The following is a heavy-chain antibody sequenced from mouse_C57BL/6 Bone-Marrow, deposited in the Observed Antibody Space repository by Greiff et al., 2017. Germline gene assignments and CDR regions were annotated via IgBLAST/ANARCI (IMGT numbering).Heavy chain of an antibody. CDR3: ARGGNYGGYYFDY. V-gene: IGHV1-47*01. J-gene: IGHJ2*01. Sequence: QVQLQQSGAELVKPGASLKMSCKASGYTFTTYPIEWMKQNHGKSLEWIGNFHPYNDDTKYNEKFKGKATLTVEKSSSTVYLELSRLTYEDAAVYDCARGGNYGGYYFDYWGQGTTLTVSS. D-gene: IGHD2-1*01. CDR1: GYTFTTYP. CDR2: FHPYNDDT.